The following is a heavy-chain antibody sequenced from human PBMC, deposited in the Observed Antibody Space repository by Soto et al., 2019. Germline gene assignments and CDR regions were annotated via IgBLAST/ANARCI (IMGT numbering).Heavy chain of an antibody. CDR2: IYHGGTT. Sequence: SETLSLTCTVSGDSISSGSYWAWIRQPPGKGPEWIASIYHGGTTFYNPSLKSRITISVDTSNNQFSLKLTSVTAADTAVYYCARVHVMVVAGSTFDYWGHGTLVTVSS. CDR1: GDSISSGSY. J-gene: IGHJ4*01. D-gene: IGHD6-19*01. CDR3: ARVHVMVVAGSTFDY. V-gene: IGHV4-38-2*02.